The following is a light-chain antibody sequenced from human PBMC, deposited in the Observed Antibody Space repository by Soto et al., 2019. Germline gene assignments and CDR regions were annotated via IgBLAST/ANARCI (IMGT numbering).Light chain of an antibody. V-gene: IGKV3-20*01. CDR1: ESVTSS. Sequence: ETVITQSPAILSVSPGDRATLSCRASESVTSSLAWYQQKPGQSPRLLMYGASSRATGIPDRFTGSGSGTDFTLTISRLEPEDSAVYYCQQYNSAPRTFGQGTKVDIK. J-gene: IGKJ1*01. CDR3: QQYNSAPRT. CDR2: GAS.